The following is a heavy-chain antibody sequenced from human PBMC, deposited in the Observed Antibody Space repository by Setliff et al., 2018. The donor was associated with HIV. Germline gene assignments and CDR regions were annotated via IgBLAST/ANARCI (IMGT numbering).Heavy chain of an antibody. J-gene: IGHJ4*02. D-gene: IGHD6-13*01. V-gene: IGHV1-18*01. CDR3: ARDYGSSPYAVFDS. CDR2: ISVYNGKI. Sequence: GASVKVSCKASGYTFTNFGISWVRQAPGQGLEWMGWISVYNGKIDYAQKFQGRVTMTTETSTSTAHMELRSLRSDDTAVYYCARDYGSSPYAVFDSWGQGTPVTVSS. CDR1: GYTFTNFG.